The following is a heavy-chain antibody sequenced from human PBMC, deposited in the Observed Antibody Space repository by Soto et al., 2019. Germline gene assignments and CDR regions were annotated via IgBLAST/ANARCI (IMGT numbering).Heavy chain of an antibody. V-gene: IGHV3-15*01. CDR3: TTPYYDFWSGYYDGMDV. CDR1: GFTFSNAW. D-gene: IGHD3-3*01. Sequence: PVGSLRLSCAASGFTFSNAWMSWVRQAPGKGLEWVGRIKSKTDGGTTDYAAPVKGRFTISRDDSKNTLYLQMNSLKTEDTAVYYCTTPYYDFWSGYYDGMDVWGQGTTVTAP. CDR2: IKSKTDGGTT. J-gene: IGHJ6*02.